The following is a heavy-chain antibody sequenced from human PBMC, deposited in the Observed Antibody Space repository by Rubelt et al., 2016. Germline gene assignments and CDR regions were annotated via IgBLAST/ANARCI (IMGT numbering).Heavy chain of an antibody. Sequence: QVQLQQWGAGLVKPSETLSLTCAVYGGSFSGYSWTWIRQPPGKGLEWLGEIDHSGNTDYIPSLMSRVSISVDTSKKQLSLKMSSVTAADTAVYYCARHDTGGFLFDFWGQGTPVTVSS. CDR2: IDHSGNT. CDR3: ARHDTGGFLFDF. D-gene: IGHD7-27*01. J-gene: IGHJ4*02. V-gene: IGHV4-34*01. CDR1: GGSFSGYS.